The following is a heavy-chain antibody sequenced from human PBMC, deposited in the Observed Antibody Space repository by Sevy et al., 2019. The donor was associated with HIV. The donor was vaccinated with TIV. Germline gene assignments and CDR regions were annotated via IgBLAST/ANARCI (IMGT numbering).Heavy chain of an antibody. J-gene: IGHJ4*02. Sequence: GGSLRLSCAASGFIFKEYVMSWVRQAPGKGLEWVSTISPSGGRTYYADSVKGRFSISRDNPQNTLHLQMNSLRAEDTAVYYCATSPTQTPPQSYWSVYWGQGTLVTVSS. CDR1: GFIFKEYV. CDR2: ISPSGGRT. CDR3: ATSPTQTPPQSYWSVY. D-gene: IGHD3-10*01. V-gene: IGHV3-23*01.